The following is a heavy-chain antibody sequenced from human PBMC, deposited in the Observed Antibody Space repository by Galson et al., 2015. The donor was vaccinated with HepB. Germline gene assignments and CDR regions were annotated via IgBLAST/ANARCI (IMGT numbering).Heavy chain of an antibody. CDR3: ARARTYDFWSGYYFSYYGMDV. CDR1: GYTFTSYD. J-gene: IGHJ6*02. D-gene: IGHD3-3*01. V-gene: IGHV1-8*01. Sequence: SVKVSGKASGYTFTSYDINWVRQATGQGLEWMGWMNPNSGNTGYAQKFQGRVTMTRNTSISTAYMELSSLRSEDTAVYYCARARTYDFWSGYYFSYYGMDVWGQGTTVTVSS. CDR2: MNPNSGNT.